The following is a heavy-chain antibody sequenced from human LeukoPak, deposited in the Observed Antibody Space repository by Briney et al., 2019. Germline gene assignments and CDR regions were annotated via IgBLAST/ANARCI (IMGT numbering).Heavy chain of an antibody. J-gene: IGHJ6*02. V-gene: IGHV3-33*06. CDR3: AKEGDYDFYYGMDV. CDR1: GFTFSSYG. D-gene: IGHD5-12*01. Sequence: GRSLRLSCAASGFTFSSYGMHWARQAPGKGLEWVAVIWYDGSNKYYADSVKGRFTISRDNSKNTLYLQMNSLRAEDTAVYYCAKEGDYDFYYGMDVWGQGTTVTVSS. CDR2: IWYDGSNK.